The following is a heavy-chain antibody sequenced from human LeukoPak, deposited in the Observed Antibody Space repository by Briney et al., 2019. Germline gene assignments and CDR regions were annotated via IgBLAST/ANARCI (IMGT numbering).Heavy chain of an antibody. J-gene: IGHJ4*02. CDR1: GFTFSDYY. V-gene: IGHV3-11*01. CDR3: ASGPYSSSWNYFDY. Sequence: GGSLRLSCAASGFTFSDYYMSWIRQAPGKGLEWVSYISSSGSTIYYADSVKGRFTISRHNSKNTLYLQMNSLRAGDTAVYYCASGPYSSSWNYFDYWGQGTLVTVSS. CDR2: ISSSGSTI. D-gene: IGHD6-13*01.